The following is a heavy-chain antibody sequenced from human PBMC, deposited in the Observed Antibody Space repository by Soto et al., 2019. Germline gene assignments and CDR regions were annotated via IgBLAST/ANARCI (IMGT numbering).Heavy chain of an antibody. CDR1: GYTFTGYY. D-gene: IGHD6-6*01. Sequence: ASVKVSCKASGYTFTGYYMHWVRQAPGQGLEWMGWINPNSGGTNYAQKFQGWVTMTRDTSISTAYKKLSRLSSDDTAVYYCARVAARDTYYFDYWGQGTLVTVSS. J-gene: IGHJ4*02. CDR2: INPNSGGT. CDR3: ARVAARDTYYFDY. V-gene: IGHV1-2*04.